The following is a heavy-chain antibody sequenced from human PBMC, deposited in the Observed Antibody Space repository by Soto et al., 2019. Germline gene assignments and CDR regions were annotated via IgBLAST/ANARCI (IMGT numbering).Heavy chain of an antibody. D-gene: IGHD3-10*01. CDR1: GLTFTSYA. CDR3: AKDRRISMVRGYCFEY. CDR2: LSGSGGTT. Sequence: EVQLLASGGGLVHPGGSLRLSCAASGLTFTSYAMSWARQAPGKGLEWVSGLSGSGGTTYYADSVKGRFTISRDNSKNTLYLQMASLRAEDTAVYYCAKDRRISMVRGYCFEYGCQGTLVTVSS. J-gene: IGHJ4*02. V-gene: IGHV3-23*01.